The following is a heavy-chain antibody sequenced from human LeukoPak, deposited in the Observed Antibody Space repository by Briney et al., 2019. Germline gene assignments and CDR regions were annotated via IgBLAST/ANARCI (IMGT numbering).Heavy chain of an antibody. Sequence: GGSLRLSCAASGFTFSTYWMCWVRQAPGKGLVWVSLMNGDGTTTSYADSVKGRSTISRDNAKNTLYLEMNSLRAEDTAVYYCARGNRGSYDYWGQGTLVTVSS. CDR2: MNGDGTTT. V-gene: IGHV3-74*01. J-gene: IGHJ4*02. CDR1: GFTFSTYW. CDR3: ARGNRGSYDY. D-gene: IGHD3-16*01.